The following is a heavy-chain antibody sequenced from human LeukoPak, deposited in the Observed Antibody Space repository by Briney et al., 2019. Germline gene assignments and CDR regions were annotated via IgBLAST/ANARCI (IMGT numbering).Heavy chain of an antibody. V-gene: IGHV1-69*13. D-gene: IGHD3-10*01. Sequence: SVKVSCKASGGTFSSYAISWVRQAPGQGLEWMGGIIPIFGTTNYAQKFQGRVTIAADESTSTAYMELSSLRSEDTAVYYCARDYYGSGTYYKPFDYWGQGTLVTVSS. J-gene: IGHJ4*02. CDR2: IIPIFGTT. CDR3: ARDYYGSGTYYKPFDY. CDR1: GGTFSSYA.